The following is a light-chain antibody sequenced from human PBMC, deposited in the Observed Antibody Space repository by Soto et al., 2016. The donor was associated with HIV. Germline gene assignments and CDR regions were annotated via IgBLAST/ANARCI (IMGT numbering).Light chain of an antibody. Sequence: SYELTQPPSVSVAPGKTARVTCGGNNIGDKAVHWFQQKPGQAPVLVVYDDNYRPSGIPERFSGSNSGHTATLTISRVEAGDEADYYCEVWDDIGDQRVFGGGTKVTVV. CDR1: NIGDKA. V-gene: IGLV3-21*03. CDR3: EVWDDIGDQRV. CDR2: DDN. J-gene: IGLJ2*01.